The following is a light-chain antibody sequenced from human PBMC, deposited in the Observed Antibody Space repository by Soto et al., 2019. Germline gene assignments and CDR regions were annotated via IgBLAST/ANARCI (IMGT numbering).Light chain of an antibody. Sequence: ELVLTPSPGTLASSPGASAALSCRASQPVSSSYLAWYQQKPGQAPRLLIYGVSSRASGIPDRFFGSGSRTDFTLTINRLEPEDFAVYYCQQYANSPITFGQGTRLEI. V-gene: IGKV3-20*01. CDR1: QPVSSSY. J-gene: IGKJ5*01. CDR3: QQYANSPIT. CDR2: GVS.